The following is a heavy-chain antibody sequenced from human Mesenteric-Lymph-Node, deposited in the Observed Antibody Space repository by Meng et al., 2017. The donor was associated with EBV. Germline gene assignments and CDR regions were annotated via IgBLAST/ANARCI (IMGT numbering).Heavy chain of an antibody. CDR3: ARGRYELIWGLFDP. Sequence: QAQLVQSGAEVKKPGASVKVSCKASGYTFTGYYIHWVRQAPGQGLEWMGWINPNTGGTKYAQKFQGWVTLTRDTSISTAYMELSRLRSDDTAVYYCARGRYELIWGLFDPWGQGTLVTVSS. CDR1: GYTFTGYY. D-gene: IGHD1-1*01. J-gene: IGHJ5*02. V-gene: IGHV1-2*04. CDR2: INPNTGGT.